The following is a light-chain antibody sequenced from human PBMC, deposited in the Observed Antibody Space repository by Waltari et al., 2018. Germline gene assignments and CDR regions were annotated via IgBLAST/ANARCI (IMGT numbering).Light chain of an antibody. J-gene: IGLJ1*01. CDR1: DSNVAVNP. CDR3: AAWDDSLHAYV. Sequence: QSFLTQPPSASGTPGQKVPISCSGSDSNVAVNPVHWYQQFPETAPKLLIPSLPQRPSGVPDRFSGSKSGTSASLSISGLQSADEAVYYCAAWDDSLHAYVFGAGTEVTV. CDR2: SLP. V-gene: IGLV1-44*01.